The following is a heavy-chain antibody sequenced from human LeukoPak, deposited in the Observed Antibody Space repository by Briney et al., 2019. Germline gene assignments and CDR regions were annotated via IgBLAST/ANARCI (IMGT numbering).Heavy chain of an antibody. Sequence: SETLSLTCTVSGGSISSSSYYWGWIRQPPGKGLEWIGEINHSGSTNYNPSLKSRVTISVDTSKNQFSLKLSSVTAADTAVYYCARGPVRLLWFGEPLDYWGQGTLVTVSS. J-gene: IGHJ4*02. CDR2: INHSGST. D-gene: IGHD3-10*01. CDR1: GGSISSSSYY. V-gene: IGHV4-39*07. CDR3: ARGPVRLLWFGEPLDY.